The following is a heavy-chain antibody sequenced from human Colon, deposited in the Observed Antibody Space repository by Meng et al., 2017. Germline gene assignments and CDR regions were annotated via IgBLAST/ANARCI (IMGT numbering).Heavy chain of an antibody. CDR2: INPNSGGT. J-gene: IGHJ4*02. CDR3: AVASSGYKNRFYFDD. Sequence: ASVKVSCKASGYSFTDKYLHWVRQAPGQGPEWMGRINPNSGGTKCAQKLQDRVTMSRDTPFTTGYMELCGLRADSTAVYYCAVASSGYKNRFYFDDWGQGTLVTVSS. V-gene: IGHV1-2*06. D-gene: IGHD3-22*01. CDR1: GYSFTDKY.